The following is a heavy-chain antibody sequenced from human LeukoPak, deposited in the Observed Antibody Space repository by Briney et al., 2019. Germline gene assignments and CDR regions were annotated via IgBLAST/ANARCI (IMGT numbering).Heavy chain of an antibody. J-gene: IGHJ5*02. CDR3: ARGVVVITTGGVWFDP. V-gene: IGHV4-59*01. Sequence: SETLSLTCTVSGGSISSYYWSWIRQPPGKGLEWIGYIYYSGSTNYNPSLKSRVTISVDTSKNQFSLKLSSVTAADTAVYYCARGVVVITTGGVWFDPWGQGTLVTVSS. D-gene: IGHD3-22*01. CDR2: IYYSGST. CDR1: GGSISSYY.